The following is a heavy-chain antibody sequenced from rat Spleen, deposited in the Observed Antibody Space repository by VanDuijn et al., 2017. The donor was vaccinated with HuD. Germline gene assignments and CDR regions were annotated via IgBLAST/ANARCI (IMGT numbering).Heavy chain of an antibody. CDR3: ARSPGTLDY. CDR1: GFTFNNYW. V-gene: IGHV7-7*01. CDR2: IRNKPNGYTT. J-gene: IGHJ2*01. D-gene: IGHD5-1*01. Sequence: EVQLVESGGGLVQPGRSLKLSCVASGFTFNNYWMTWIRQAPGKAPEWLGFIRNKPNGYTTEYNPSVKGRFTISRDNTQNMLYLQMNTLRAEDTATYYCARSPGTLDYWGQGVMVTVSS.